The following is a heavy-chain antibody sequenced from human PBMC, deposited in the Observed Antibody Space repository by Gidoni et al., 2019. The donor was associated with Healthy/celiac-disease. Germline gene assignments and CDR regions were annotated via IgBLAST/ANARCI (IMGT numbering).Heavy chain of an antibody. CDR3: AKDAGSTSHSWRGYYFDY. Sequence: QVQLVESGGGVVQPGRSLRLSCAASGFTFSSYAMHWVRQAPGKGLEWVAVISYDGSNKYYADSVKGRFTISRDNSKNTLYLQMNSLRAEDTAVYYCAKDAGSTSHSWRGYYFDYWGQGTLVTVSS. D-gene: IGHD2-2*01. CDR2: ISYDGSNK. V-gene: IGHV3-30*04. CDR1: GFTFSSYA. J-gene: IGHJ4*02.